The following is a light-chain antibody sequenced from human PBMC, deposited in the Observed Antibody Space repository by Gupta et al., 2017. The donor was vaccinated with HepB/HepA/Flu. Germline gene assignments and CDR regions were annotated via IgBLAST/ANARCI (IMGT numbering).Light chain of an antibody. Sequence: EIVLTQSPVTLSLSPGERATLSCRASQSVSSSNLAWYQQKPGQAPRLLIYGASSRATGIPDRFSGSGSGTDFTLTISRLEPEDFAVYYCQQYGSSPFTFGPGTKVDIK. V-gene: IGKV3-20*01. CDR2: GAS. CDR1: QSVSSSN. CDR3: QQYGSSPFT. J-gene: IGKJ3*01.